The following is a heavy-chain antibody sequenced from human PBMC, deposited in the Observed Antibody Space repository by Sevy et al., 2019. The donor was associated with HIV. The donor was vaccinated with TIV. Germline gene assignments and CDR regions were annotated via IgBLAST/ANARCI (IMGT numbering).Heavy chain of an antibody. CDR1: GDTFTRHF. J-gene: IGHJ4*02. Sequence: ASVKVSCKASGDTFTRHFMHWVRQAPGEGLEWMGIIDPSGDNANYTQKLQGRLTMTRDTSTSTAYMELSSLRFEDTAVYYCARADPAQHFDSWGQGTLVTVSS. V-gene: IGHV1-46*04. CDR2: IDPSGDNA. CDR3: ARADPAQHFDS.